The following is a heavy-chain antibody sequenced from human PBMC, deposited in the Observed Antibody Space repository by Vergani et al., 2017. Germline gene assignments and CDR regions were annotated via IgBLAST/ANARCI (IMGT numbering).Heavy chain of an antibody. D-gene: IGHD3-16*02. CDR1: GFTFSSHG. CDR3: ARVMITFGGVIVTNYGMDV. Sequence: QVQLVESGGGVVQPGRSLRLSCAASGFTFSSHGMHWVRQAPGKGLEWVAVIWYDGSNKYYADSVKGRFTISRDNSKNTLYLQMNSLRAEDTAVYYCARVMITFGGVIVTNYGMDVWGQGTTVTVSS. J-gene: IGHJ6*02. CDR2: IWYDGSNK. V-gene: IGHV3-33*01.